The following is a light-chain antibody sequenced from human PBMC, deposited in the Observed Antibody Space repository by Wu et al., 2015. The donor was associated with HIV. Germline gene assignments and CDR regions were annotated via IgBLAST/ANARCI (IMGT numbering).Light chain of an antibody. V-gene: IGKV3D-15*01. Sequence: EIVLTQSPATLSVSLGERATLSCRASQYITTNLAWYQQKPGQAPRLLIYDASTRATGIAARFSGTGSGTEFMLTISSMESEDLGIYYCQQYNDWVTFGQGHDWRLN. J-gene: IGKJ5*01. CDR3: QQYNDWVT. CDR1: QYITTN. CDR2: DAS.